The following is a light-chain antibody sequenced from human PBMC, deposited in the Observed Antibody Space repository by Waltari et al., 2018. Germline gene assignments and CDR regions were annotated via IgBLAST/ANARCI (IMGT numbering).Light chain of an antibody. CDR2: GAL. V-gene: IGKV3-15*01. Sequence: EILMTQSPVTLSVSPGASAALSCRASQDIKNNLAWYQHKPGQAPRLLIYGALSRADGIPDRFSGTGSGTDYGLIISSLQSEDFAVYYCQQYDTWPPTFAPGTTVDL. CDR3: QQYDTWPPT. CDR1: QDIKNN. J-gene: IGKJ3*01.